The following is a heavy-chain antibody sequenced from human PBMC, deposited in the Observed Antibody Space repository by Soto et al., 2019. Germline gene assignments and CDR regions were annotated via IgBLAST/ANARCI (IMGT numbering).Heavy chain of an antibody. Sequence: GASVKVSCKASGGTFSSYAISWVRQAPGQGLEWMGGIIPIFGTANYAQKFQGRVTITADESTSTAYMELSSLRSEDTAVYYCARTIAVAGVHAFDIWGQGTMVTVSS. V-gene: IGHV1-69*13. CDR3: ARTIAVAGVHAFDI. J-gene: IGHJ3*02. CDR2: IIPIFGTA. D-gene: IGHD6-19*01. CDR1: GGTFSSYA.